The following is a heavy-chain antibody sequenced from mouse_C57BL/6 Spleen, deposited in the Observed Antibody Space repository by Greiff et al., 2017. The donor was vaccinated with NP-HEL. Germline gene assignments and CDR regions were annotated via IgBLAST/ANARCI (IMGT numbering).Heavy chain of an antibody. CDR3: ARDGDYSNYPYFDY. Sequence: DVQLVESGGGLVKPGGSLKLSCAASGFTFSSYAMSWVRQTPEKRLEWVATISDGGSYTYYPDNVKGRFTISRDNAKNNLYLQMSHLKSEDTAMYYCARDGDYSNYPYFDYWGQGTTLTVSS. D-gene: IGHD2-5*01. CDR1: GFTFSSYA. V-gene: IGHV5-4*01. CDR2: ISDGGSYT. J-gene: IGHJ2*01.